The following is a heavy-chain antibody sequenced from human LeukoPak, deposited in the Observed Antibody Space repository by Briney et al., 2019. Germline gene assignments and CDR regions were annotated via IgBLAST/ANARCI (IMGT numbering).Heavy chain of an antibody. Sequence: GGSLRLSCAASGFTFSSYWMSWVRQAPGKGLEWVANIKQDGSEKYYVDSVEGRFTISRDNAKNSLYLQMNSLRAEDTAVYYCAREESSGWYRGYWFDPWGQGTLVTVSS. CDR1: GFTFSSYW. J-gene: IGHJ5*02. CDR2: IKQDGSEK. V-gene: IGHV3-7*01. D-gene: IGHD6-19*01. CDR3: AREESSGWYRGYWFDP.